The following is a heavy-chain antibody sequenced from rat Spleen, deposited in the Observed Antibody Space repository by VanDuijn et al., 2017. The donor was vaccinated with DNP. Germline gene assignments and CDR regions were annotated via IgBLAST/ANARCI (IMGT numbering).Heavy chain of an antibody. D-gene: IGHD3-8*01. J-gene: IGHJ2*01. CDR1: GFTFSDYA. V-gene: IGHV5-17*01. Sequence: EVQLVESGGGLVQPGRSLKLSCAASGFTFSDYAMAWVRQAPKKGLEWVATISYDGSRTYYRDSVKGRFTISRDNAKSTLYLQMDSLRSEDTATYYCARSPSPYYFDYWGQGVMVTVSS. CDR3: ARSPSPYYFDY. CDR2: ISYDGSRT.